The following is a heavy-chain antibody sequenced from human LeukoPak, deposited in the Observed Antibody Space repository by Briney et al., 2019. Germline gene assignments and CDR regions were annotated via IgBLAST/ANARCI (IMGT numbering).Heavy chain of an antibody. D-gene: IGHD3-22*01. J-gene: IGHJ3*02. CDR1: GDSMSNYY. V-gene: IGHV4-4*07. Sequence: AETLSLICTVSGDSMSNYYWSWIRQPAGKGLEWIGRIYTSGTTAYNPSLKSRVTMSMDKPKDQFSLKVTSVAAADTAIYYCARGMTFYYDSRGYYGALDIWGQGTMVTVSS. CDR2: IYTSGTT. CDR3: ARGMTFYYDSRGYYGALDI.